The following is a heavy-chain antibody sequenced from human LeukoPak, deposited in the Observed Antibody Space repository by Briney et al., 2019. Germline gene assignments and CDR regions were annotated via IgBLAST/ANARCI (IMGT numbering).Heavy chain of an antibody. Sequence: GASVKVSCKASGYTFTGYYMHWVRQAPGQGLEWMGWINPNSGGTNYAQKFQGRVTMTRDTSISTAYMELSRLRSDDTAVYYCASTRPPRDYSSSPQDHPDYHYYGMDVWGQGTTVTVSS. CDR3: ASTRPPRDYSSSPQDHPDYHYYGMDV. CDR1: GYTFTGYY. D-gene: IGHD6-6*01. CDR2: INPNSGGT. J-gene: IGHJ6*02. V-gene: IGHV1-2*02.